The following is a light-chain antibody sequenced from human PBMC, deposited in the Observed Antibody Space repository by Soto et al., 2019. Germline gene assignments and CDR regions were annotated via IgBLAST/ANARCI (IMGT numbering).Light chain of an antibody. J-gene: IGLJ2*01. CDR1: SSDVGGYNY. V-gene: IGLV2-14*01. Sequence: QSALTQPASVSGSPGQSITISCTGTSSDVGGYNYVSWYQQHPGKAPKLMIYDVSNRPSGVSNRVSGSKSGNKASLTISGLQAEDEADYYCSSYTSSSTYVVFGGGTKVTVL. CDR3: SSYTSSSTYVV. CDR2: DVS.